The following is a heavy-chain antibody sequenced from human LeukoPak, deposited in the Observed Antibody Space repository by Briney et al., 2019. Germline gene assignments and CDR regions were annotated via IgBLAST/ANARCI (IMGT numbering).Heavy chain of an antibody. V-gene: IGHV1-8*01. D-gene: IGHD3-10*01. Sequence: GASVKVSCKASGYTFTSYDINRVRQATGQGLEWIGWMNPNSGNTGYAQKFQGRVTMTRDTSTSTVYMELSSLRSDDTAVYYCARDLGLRGVTNWFDPWGQGTLVTVSS. J-gene: IGHJ5*02. CDR1: GYTFTSYD. CDR2: MNPNSGNT. CDR3: ARDLGLRGVTNWFDP.